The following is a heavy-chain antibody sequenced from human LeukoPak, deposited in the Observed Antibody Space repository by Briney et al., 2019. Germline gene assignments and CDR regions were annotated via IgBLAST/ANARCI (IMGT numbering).Heavy chain of an antibody. J-gene: IGHJ4*02. Sequence: PSETLSLTCAVYGGSFSGYYWSWIRQPPGQGLEWIGEINHSGSTNYNPSLKSRVTISVDTSKNQFSLKLSSVTAADTAVYYCARGRPDVYVWGSYRQYFDYWGQGTLVTVSS. CDR3: ARGRPDVYVWGSYRQYFDY. CDR2: INHSGST. V-gene: IGHV4-34*01. D-gene: IGHD3-16*02. CDR1: GGSFSGYY.